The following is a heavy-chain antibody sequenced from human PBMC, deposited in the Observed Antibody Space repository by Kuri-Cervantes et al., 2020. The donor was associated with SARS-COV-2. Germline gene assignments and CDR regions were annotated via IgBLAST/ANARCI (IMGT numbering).Heavy chain of an antibody. J-gene: IGHJ6*03. CDR2: IKQDGSEK. CDR1: GFTFSSYW. Sequence: GESLKISCAASGFTFSSYWMSWVRQAPGKGLEWVANIKQDGSEKYYVDSVKGRFTISRDNAKNSLYLQMNSLRAEDTAVYYCARDYPVRWPFWNYYYYMDVWGKGTTVTVSS. D-gene: IGHD4-23*01. CDR3: ARDYPVRWPFWNYYYYMDV. V-gene: IGHV3-7*01.